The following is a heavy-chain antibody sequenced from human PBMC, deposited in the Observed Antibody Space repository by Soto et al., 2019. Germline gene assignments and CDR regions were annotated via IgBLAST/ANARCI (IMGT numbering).Heavy chain of an antibody. Sequence: GASVKVSCKASGYTFTSYDINWVRQATGQGPEWMGWMNPNSGNTGYAQKFQGRVTMTRNTSISTAYMELSSLRSEDTAVYYCARCLRPVGATRRRWFDPWGQGTLVTVSS. J-gene: IGHJ5*02. CDR3: ARCLRPVGATRRRWFDP. CDR2: MNPNSGNT. V-gene: IGHV1-8*01. D-gene: IGHD1-26*01. CDR1: GYTFTSYD.